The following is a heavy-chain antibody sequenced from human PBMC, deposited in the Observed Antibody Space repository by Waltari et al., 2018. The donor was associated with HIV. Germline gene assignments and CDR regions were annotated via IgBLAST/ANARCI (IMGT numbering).Heavy chain of an antibody. D-gene: IGHD6-25*01. CDR2: IDDSGST. CDR3: ARPSKQRTPVSAFDI. Sequence: QLQLQESGPGLMKPSETLSLTCTASGGSISSSNYYWGWIRQPPGKGLEWIGSIDDSGSTYYNPSLMSRVTISVDTSKNQFSLKVSSVTAADTAVYYCARPSKQRTPVSAFDIWGQGTMVTVSS. CDR1: GGSISSSNYY. J-gene: IGHJ3*02. V-gene: IGHV4-39*01.